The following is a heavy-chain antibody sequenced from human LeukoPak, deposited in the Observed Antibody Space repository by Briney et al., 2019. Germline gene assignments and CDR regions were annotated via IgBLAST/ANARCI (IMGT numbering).Heavy chain of an antibody. Sequence: SETLSLTCTVSGGSISSSSYYWGWIRQPPGKGLEWIGSIYYSGSTYYNPSLKSRVTISVDTSKNQFSLKLSSVTAADTAVFYCASLSRQQLASDAFDIWGQGTMVTVSS. J-gene: IGHJ3*02. CDR2: IYYSGST. D-gene: IGHD6-13*01. CDR1: GGSISSSSYY. CDR3: ASLSRQQLASDAFDI. V-gene: IGHV4-39*01.